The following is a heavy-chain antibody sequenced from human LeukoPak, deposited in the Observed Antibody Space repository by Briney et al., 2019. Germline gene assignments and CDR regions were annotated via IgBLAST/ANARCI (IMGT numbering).Heavy chain of an antibody. J-gene: IGHJ4*02. CDR3: ARALMVRGVIIDDY. D-gene: IGHD3-10*01. CDR2: INPNSGGT. V-gene: IGHV1-2*06. CDR1: GYTFTGYY. Sequence: ASVKVSCKASGYTFTGYYMHWVRQAPGQGLEWMGRINPNSGGTNYAQKFQGRVTMTRDTSISTAYMELSRLSSDDTAVYYCARALMVRGVIIDDYWGQGTLVTVSS.